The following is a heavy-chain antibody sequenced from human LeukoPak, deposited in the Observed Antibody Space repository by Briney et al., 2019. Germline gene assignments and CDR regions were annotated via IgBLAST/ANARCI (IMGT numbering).Heavy chain of an antibody. V-gene: IGHV3-74*01. Sequence: GGSLRLSCAASGFTFSSYWMHWVRQAPGKGLVWVSRINSDGSSTSYADSVKGRFTISRDNAKNTLYLQMNSLRAEDTAVYYCARGEMATISYYYCGMDVWGQGTTVTVSS. CDR3: ARGEMATISYYYCGMDV. D-gene: IGHD5-24*01. CDR2: INSDGSST. CDR1: GFTFSSYW. J-gene: IGHJ6*02.